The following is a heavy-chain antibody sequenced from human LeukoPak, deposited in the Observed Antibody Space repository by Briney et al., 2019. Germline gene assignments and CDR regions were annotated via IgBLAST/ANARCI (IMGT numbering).Heavy chain of an antibody. Sequence: GGSLRLSCAASGFTFTTYSLNWVRQAPGKGLEWVSYISSSSSSIYYADSVKGRFTISRDNAKNSVYLQMNSLRAEDTAVYYCAKDRGYDFSYGMDVWGQGTTVTVSS. V-gene: IGHV3-21*04. CDR1: GFTFTTYS. CDR2: ISSSSSSI. D-gene: IGHD5-12*01. CDR3: AKDRGYDFSYGMDV. J-gene: IGHJ6*02.